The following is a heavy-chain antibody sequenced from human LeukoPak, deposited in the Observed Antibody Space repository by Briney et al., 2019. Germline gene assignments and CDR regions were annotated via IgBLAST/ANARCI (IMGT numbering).Heavy chain of an antibody. CDR3: ARESYDILTGYSTYYYYYMDV. V-gene: IGHV3-7*01. D-gene: IGHD3-9*01. CDR1: GFTFSSYW. CDR2: IKQDGSEK. Sequence: PGGSLRLSCAASGFTFSSYWMSWVRQAPGKGLEWVANIKQDGSEKYYVDSVKGRFTISRDNAKNSLYLQMNSLRAEDTAVYYCARESYDILTGYSTYYYYYMDVWGKGTTVTVSS. J-gene: IGHJ6*03.